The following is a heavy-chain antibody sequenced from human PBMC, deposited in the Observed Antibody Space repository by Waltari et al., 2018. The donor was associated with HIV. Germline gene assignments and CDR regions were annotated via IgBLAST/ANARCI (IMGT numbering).Heavy chain of an antibody. V-gene: IGHV3-53*01. J-gene: IGHJ1*01. CDR2: VYSGGGK. CDR1: GFSVRNNY. CDR3: AMTPPAGTGGYPGYFQH. D-gene: IGHD2-8*02. Sequence: EVRLVESVGGSIQPGGSLRLSCAASGFSVRNNYLSWVRQTPGRGLEWVSVVYSGGGKEYEDSVRGRFTISRDTSGNTLYLQMHSLRAEDTAVYYCAMTPPAGTGGYPGYFQHWGQGTLVTVSS.